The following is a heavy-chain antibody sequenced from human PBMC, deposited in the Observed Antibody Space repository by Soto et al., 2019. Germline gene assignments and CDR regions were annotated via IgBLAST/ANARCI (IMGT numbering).Heavy chain of an antibody. CDR2: FNPGGST. CDR1: GGSFSGFY. CDR3: GRSAGSVGGGSYLGA. J-gene: IGHJ5*02. D-gene: IGHD3-16*02. V-gene: IGHV4-34*01. Sequence: SETLSLTCAANGGSFSGFYWSWIRQPPGKGLGWIGEFNPGGSTSYNPSLKRRVAISTDTSKSQVSLPVTVGTAADTGLYYCGRSAGSVGGGSYLGAWGQGSQVTVSS.